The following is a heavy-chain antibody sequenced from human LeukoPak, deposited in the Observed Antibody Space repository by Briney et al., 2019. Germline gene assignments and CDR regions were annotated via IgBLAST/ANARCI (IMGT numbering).Heavy chain of an antibody. CDR3: AKRLYDSLAYDY. D-gene: IGHD3-22*01. CDR2: ISGSGGST. J-gene: IGHJ4*02. V-gene: IGHV3-23*01. CDR1: GFTFSSYA. Sequence: GGSLRLSCGASGFTFSSYAMSWVRQAPGKGLEWVSAISGSGGSTYYADSVKGRFTISRDNSKNTLYLQMNSLRAEDTAIYYCAKRLYDSLAYDYWGQGTLVTVSS.